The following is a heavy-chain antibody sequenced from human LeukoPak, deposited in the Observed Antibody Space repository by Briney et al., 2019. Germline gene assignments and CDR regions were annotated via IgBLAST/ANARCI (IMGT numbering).Heavy chain of an antibody. CDR2: IIPIFGTA. CDR1: GGTFSSYA. V-gene: IGHV1-69*06. J-gene: IGHJ4*02. Sequence: ASVKVSCKASGGTFSSYAISWVRQAPGQGLEWMGRIIPIFGTANYAQKFQGRVTITADKSTSTAYMELSSLRSEDTAVYYCARAPGRVVVPAAVDYWGQGTLVTVSS. D-gene: IGHD2-2*01. CDR3: ARAPGRVVVPAAVDY.